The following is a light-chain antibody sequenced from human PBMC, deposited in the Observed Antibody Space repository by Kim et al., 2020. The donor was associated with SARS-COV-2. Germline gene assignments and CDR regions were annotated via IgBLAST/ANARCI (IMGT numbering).Light chain of an antibody. CDR3: QKYNTAPWT. CDR2: AAS. CDR1: QDIANS. J-gene: IGKJ1*01. V-gene: IGKV1-27*01. Sequence: ASVGDRVTIPCRASQDIANSLAWYQQKPGTVPKLLIYAASTLQSGVPSRFSGSGSGTDFTLTIGSLQPEDVATYYCQKYNTAPWTFGPGTKVEIK.